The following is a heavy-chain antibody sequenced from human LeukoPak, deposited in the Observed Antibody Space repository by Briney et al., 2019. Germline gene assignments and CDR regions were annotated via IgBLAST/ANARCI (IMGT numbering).Heavy chain of an antibody. CDR1: GFSFSSYA. J-gene: IGHJ4*02. CDR3: ARNVVVTATYFDY. D-gene: IGHD2-21*02. CDR2: ISGIGGST. Sequence: GGSLRLSCAASGFSFSSYAMSWVRQAPGKGVEWVSAISGIGGSTYYADSVKGRFTISRDNSNNTLYLQMNSLRAEDTAVYYCARNVVVTATYFDYWGQGTLVTVSS. V-gene: IGHV3-23*01.